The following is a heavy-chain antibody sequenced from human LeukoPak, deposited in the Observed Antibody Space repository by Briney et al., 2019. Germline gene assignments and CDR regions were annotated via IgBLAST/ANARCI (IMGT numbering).Heavy chain of an antibody. D-gene: IGHD5-24*01. Sequence: GGSLRLSCAASGFTFSSYSMNWVREAPGRGLEWVSSISSSSSYIYYADSVKGRFTISRDNAKNSLYLQMNSLRAEDTAVYYCARGGDGYPDYWGQGTLVTVSS. J-gene: IGHJ4*02. CDR2: ISSSSSYI. CDR1: GFTFSSYS. CDR3: ARGGDGYPDY. V-gene: IGHV3-21*01.